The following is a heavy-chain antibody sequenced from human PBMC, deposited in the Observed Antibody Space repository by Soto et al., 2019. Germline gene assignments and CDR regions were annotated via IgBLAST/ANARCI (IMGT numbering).Heavy chain of an antibody. D-gene: IGHD6-19*01. J-gene: IGHJ4*02. CDR3: AREEYSSGWYVFPSYFDY. V-gene: IGHV4-4*02. CDR2: IFHTGTI. Sequence: QVQLQESGPGLVRPSETLSLTYAVSGGSISSNNWWNWVRQPPGKGLEWIGEIFHTGTINYNPSLKSRVTISVDKSKNQFSLNLSYVTAEDTAVYYCAREEYSSGWYVFPSYFDYWGQGILVTVSS. CDR1: GGSISSNNW.